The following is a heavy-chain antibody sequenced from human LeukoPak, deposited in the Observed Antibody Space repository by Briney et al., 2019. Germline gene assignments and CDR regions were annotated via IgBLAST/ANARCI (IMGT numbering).Heavy chain of an antibody. CDR2: ISASGVMT. CDR3: AKDRSIGTYYTFDH. CDR1: GFTFNNYV. J-gene: IGHJ4*02. V-gene: IGHV3-23*01. Sequence: TGGSLRLSCAASGFTFNNYVMTWVRQAPGKGLEWVSSISASGVMTYYADSVKGRFTVSRDNSKNNLYLQMSRLTAADTAVYYCAKDRSIGTYYTFDHWGQGTLVTVSS. D-gene: IGHD1-26*01.